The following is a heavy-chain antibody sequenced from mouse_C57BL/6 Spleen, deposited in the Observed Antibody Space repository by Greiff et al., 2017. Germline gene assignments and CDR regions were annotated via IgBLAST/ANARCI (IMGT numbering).Heavy chain of an antibody. V-gene: IGHV1-50*01. J-gene: IGHJ1*03. CDR3: ARSGGSARYFDV. CDR1: GYTFTSYW. Sequence: QVQLQQPGAELVKPGASVKLSCKASGYTFTSYWMQWVKQRPGQGLEWIGEIDPSDSYTNYNQKFKGKATLTVDTSSSTAYMPLSSLTSEDSAVYYCARSGGSARYFDVWGTGTTVTVSS. CDR2: IDPSDSYT. D-gene: IGHD1-1*01.